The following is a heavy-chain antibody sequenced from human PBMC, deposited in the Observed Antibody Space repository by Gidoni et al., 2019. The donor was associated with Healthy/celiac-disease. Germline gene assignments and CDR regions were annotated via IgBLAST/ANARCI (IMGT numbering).Heavy chain of an antibody. CDR2: ISYDGSNK. CDR3: ATRELLWFGEGDY. Sequence: QVQLVASGGGVVQPGRSLRLSCAASGFTFSSYGMHWVRQAPGKGLEWVAVISYDGSNKYYADSVKGRFTISRDNSKNTLYLQMNSLRAEDTAVYYCATRELLWFGEGDYWGQGTLVTVSS. V-gene: IGHV3-30*03. CDR1: GFTFSSYG. J-gene: IGHJ4*02. D-gene: IGHD3-10*01.